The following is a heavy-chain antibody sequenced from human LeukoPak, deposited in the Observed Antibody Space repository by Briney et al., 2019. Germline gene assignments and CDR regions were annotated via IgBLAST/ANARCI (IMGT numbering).Heavy chain of an antibody. CDR1: GFTFSSYA. CDR2: IRYDGSNK. V-gene: IGHV3-30*02. Sequence: GGSLRLSCAASGFTFSSYAMHWVRQAPGKGLEWVAFIRYDGSNKDYADSVKGRFTISRDNSKNTLLLQMNSLRAEDTAVYYCAREGMDSRPFDPWGQGTLVTVSS. D-gene: IGHD6-13*01. CDR3: AREGMDSRPFDP. J-gene: IGHJ5*02.